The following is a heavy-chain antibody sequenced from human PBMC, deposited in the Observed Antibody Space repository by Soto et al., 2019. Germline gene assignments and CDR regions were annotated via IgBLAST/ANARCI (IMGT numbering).Heavy chain of an antibody. CDR3: AKDGYCSGGSCWHYYYYYGMDV. CDR2: ISYDGSNK. CDR1: GFTFSSYG. J-gene: IGHJ6*02. V-gene: IGHV3-30*18. Sequence: GGSLRLSCAASGFTFSSYGMHWVRQAPGKGLEWVAVISYDGSNKYYADSVKGRFTISRDNSKNTLYLQMNSLRAEDTAVYYCAKDGYCSGGSCWHYYYYYGMDVWGQGTTVTVSS. D-gene: IGHD2-15*01.